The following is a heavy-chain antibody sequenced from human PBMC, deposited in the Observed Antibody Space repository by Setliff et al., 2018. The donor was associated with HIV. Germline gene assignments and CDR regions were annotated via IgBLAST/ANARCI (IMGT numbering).Heavy chain of an antibody. Sequence: SETLSLTCTVSGVSISNYYWSWIRQPPGKGLEWIGYMYYSGNTNYNPSLKSRVTISVDTSKSQFSLKLNSVTAEDTAVYYCARDFMATTNGFDYWGQGTQVTVSS. J-gene: IGHJ4*02. CDR1: GVSISNYY. D-gene: IGHD5-12*01. V-gene: IGHV4-59*12. CDR3: ARDFMATTNGFDY. CDR2: MYYSGNT.